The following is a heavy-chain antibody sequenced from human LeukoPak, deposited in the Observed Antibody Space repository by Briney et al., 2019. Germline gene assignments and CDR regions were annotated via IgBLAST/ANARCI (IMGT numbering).Heavy chain of an antibody. V-gene: IGHV4-59*01. Sequence: SETLSLTCTVSGGSISSYYWSWIRQPPGKGLEWIGYIYYSGSTNYNPSLKSRVTISVDTSKNQFSLKLSSVTAAGTAVYYCAGASYESSGVHWGQGTLVTVSS. D-gene: IGHD3-22*01. CDR1: GGSISSYY. CDR2: IYYSGST. CDR3: AGASYESSGVH. J-gene: IGHJ4*02.